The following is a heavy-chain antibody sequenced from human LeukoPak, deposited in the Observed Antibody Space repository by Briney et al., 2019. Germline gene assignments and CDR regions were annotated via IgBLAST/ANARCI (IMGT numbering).Heavy chain of an antibody. CDR2: IYHSGRT. V-gene: IGHV4-30-2*01. CDR3: ARDLLWFGEAYFDY. D-gene: IGHD3-10*01. CDR1: GGSISSGDYS. Sequence: PSQTLSLTCAVSGGSISSGDYSWSWIRQPPGKGLEWIEYIYHSGRTYYNPSLKSRVTISIDRSKNQFSLKLSSVTAADTAVYYCARDLLWFGEAYFDYWGQGTLVTVSS. J-gene: IGHJ4*02.